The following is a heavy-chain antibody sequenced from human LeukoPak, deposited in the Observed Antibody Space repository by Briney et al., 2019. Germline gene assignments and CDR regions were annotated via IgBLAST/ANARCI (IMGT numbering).Heavy chain of an antibody. D-gene: IGHD3-9*01. CDR1: GFTFSSHD. V-gene: IGHV3-30*18. CDR2: ISYDGSKQ. J-gene: IGHJ4*02. CDR3: AKDGARYLLTYYFEY. Sequence: GGSLRLSCAASGFTFSSHDMHWVRQAPGKGLEWVAAISYDGSKQLYADSVKGRFTISRDNSKNTLNLQMNSLRDVDTAVYYCAKDGARYLLTYYFEYWGQGTLVTVSS.